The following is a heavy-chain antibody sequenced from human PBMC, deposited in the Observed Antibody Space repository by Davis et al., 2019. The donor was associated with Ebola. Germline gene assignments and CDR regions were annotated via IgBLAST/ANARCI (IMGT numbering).Heavy chain of an antibody. CDR1: GYTFTSYG. Sequence: ASVKVSCKASGYTFTSYGISWVRQAPGQGLEWMGWISAYNGNTNYAQKLQGRVTMTTDTSTSTAYMELSSLRSEDTAVYYCARGGGSYYPYYYYGMDVWGKGTTVTVSS. CDR2: ISAYNGNT. V-gene: IGHV1-18*04. D-gene: IGHD1-26*01. J-gene: IGHJ6*04. CDR3: ARGGGSYYPYYYYGMDV.